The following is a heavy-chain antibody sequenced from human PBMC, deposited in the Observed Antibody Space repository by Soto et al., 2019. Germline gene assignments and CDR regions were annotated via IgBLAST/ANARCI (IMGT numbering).Heavy chain of an antibody. CDR1: GFMFSSYA. J-gene: IGHJ4*02. CDR2: ISGSGGST. Sequence: EVQLLESGGGLVRPGGSLRLSCAVSGFMFSSYAMTWVRQAPGKGLEWVSSISGSGGSTYYSDSVRGRSTISRDNSKKMLYLEMNSLKGDDTAVYYCAKDGSWGDHYYFDNWGQGTLVTVSS. D-gene: IGHD2-21*02. V-gene: IGHV3-23*01. CDR3: AKDGSWGDHYYFDN.